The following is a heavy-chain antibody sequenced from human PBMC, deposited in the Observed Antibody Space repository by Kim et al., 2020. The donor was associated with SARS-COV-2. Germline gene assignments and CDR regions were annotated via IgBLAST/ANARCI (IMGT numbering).Heavy chain of an antibody. Sequence: SETLSLTCTVSGVSITYYYCSWIRQLPGKGLEWLGYIYYGGYTHYNPSLKSRVTISLDQSHKQFSLELTSMTAADTAGYYGSRSEGLGSGRTCDYWCPG. D-gene: IGHD3-3*01. V-gene: IGHV4-59*01. CDR2: IYYGGYT. CDR1: GVSITYYY. J-gene: IGHJ4*02. CDR3: SRSEGLGSGRTCDY.